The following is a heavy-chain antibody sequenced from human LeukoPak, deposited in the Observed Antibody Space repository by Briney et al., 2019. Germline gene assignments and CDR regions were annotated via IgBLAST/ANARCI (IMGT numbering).Heavy chain of an antibody. Sequence: GGSLRLSCAASGFTFSSYAMSWVRQAPGKGLEWVSTISGSGGSTYYADSVKGRFTISRDNSKNTLYLQMNSLRAEDTALYYCARLPYGCSGGSCYSSYYFDYWGQGTLVTVSS. V-gene: IGHV3-23*01. CDR2: ISGSGGST. CDR3: ARLPYGCSGGSCYSSYYFDY. CDR1: GFTFSSYA. D-gene: IGHD2-15*01. J-gene: IGHJ4*02.